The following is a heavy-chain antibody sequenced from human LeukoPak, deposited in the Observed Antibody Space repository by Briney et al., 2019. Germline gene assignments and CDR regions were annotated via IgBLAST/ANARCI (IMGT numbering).Heavy chain of an antibody. J-gene: IGHJ4*02. CDR1: GFTFSSYG. Sequence: GGSLRLSCATSGFTFSSYGMHWVRQAPGKVLEYVAFIRYDGSNKYYADFVKGRFTISRDNSKNTLYLQINSQRSEDTAVYYCAKDALKTSGIGAWGLRWFPFDYWGQGTLVTVSS. D-gene: IGHD6-13*01. CDR2: IRYDGSNK. CDR3: AKDALKTSGIGAWGLRWFPFDY. V-gene: IGHV3-30*02.